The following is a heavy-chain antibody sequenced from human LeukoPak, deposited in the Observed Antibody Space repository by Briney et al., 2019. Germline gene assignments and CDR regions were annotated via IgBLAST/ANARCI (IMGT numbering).Heavy chain of an antibody. CDR3: ARQFAGSTASGYFDY. V-gene: IGHV4-39*01. J-gene: IGHJ4*02. D-gene: IGHD3-10*01. CDR1: GXSISSSSYY. Sequence: SQTLSLTCTVSGXSISSSSYYWGWIRQPPGKGLEWIGSIYYSGSTYYNPSLKSRVTISVDTSKNQFSLKLSSVTAADTAVYYCARQFAGSTASGYFDYWGQGTLVTVSS. CDR2: IYYSGST.